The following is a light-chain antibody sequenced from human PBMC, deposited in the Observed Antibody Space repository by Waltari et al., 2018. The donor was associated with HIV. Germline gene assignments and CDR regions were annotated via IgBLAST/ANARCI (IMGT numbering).Light chain of an antibody. Sequence: QSVLTHPPSPSGTPGQGVTISRSGSSSDIGSNYVYWYQQLPGTAPKLLINRNNQRPSGVPDRFSGSKSGTSASLAISGLRSEDEADYYCAAWDGRRGVFGTGTKVTVL. CDR2: RNN. V-gene: IGLV1-47*01. CDR3: AAWDGRRGV. CDR1: SSDIGSNY. J-gene: IGLJ1*01.